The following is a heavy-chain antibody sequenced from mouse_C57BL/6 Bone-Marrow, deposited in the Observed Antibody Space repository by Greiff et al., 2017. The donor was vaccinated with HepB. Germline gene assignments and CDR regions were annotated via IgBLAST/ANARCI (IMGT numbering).Heavy chain of an antibody. Sequence: EVQGVESGGGLVQPGGSLSLSCAASGFTFTDYYMSWVRQPPGKALEWLGFIRNKANGYTKEYSASVKGRFTISRDNSQSILYLQMNALRAEDSATYYCARSITTVVAYYFDYWGQGTTLTVSS. J-gene: IGHJ2*01. CDR2: IRNKANGYTK. V-gene: IGHV7-3*01. CDR1: GFTFTDYY. D-gene: IGHD1-1*01. CDR3: ARSITTVVAYYFDY.